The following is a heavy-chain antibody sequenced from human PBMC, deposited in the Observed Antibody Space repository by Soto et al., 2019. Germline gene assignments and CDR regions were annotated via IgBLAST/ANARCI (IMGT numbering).Heavy chain of an antibody. V-gene: IGHV1-69*13. Sequence: VASVKVSCKASGGTFSSYAISWVRQAPGQGLEWMGGIIPIFGTANYAQKFRGRVTITADESTSTAYMELSSLRSEDTAVYYCARSLWGDCGGDCYYDAFGIWGQGTMVTVSS. J-gene: IGHJ3*02. D-gene: IGHD2-21*02. CDR2: IIPIFGTA. CDR1: GGTFSSYA. CDR3: ARSLWGDCGGDCYYDAFGI.